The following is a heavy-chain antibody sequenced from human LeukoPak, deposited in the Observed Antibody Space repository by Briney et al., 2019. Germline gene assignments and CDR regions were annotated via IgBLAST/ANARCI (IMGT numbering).Heavy chain of an antibody. Sequence: GGSLRLSCAASGFTFSSYSMNWVRQAPGKGLEWVSSISSSSSYIYYADSVKGRFTISRDNAKNSLYLQMNSLRAEDTAVYYCARGDQLLPHFDYWGQGTLVTVSS. V-gene: IGHV3-21*01. CDR2: ISSSSSYI. D-gene: IGHD2-2*01. CDR1: GFTFSSYS. CDR3: ARGDQLLPHFDY. J-gene: IGHJ4*02.